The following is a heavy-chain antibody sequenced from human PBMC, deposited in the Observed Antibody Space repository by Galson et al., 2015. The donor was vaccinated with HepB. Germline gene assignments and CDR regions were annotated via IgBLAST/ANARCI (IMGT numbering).Heavy chain of an antibody. CDR1: GFTFSAYD. Sequence: SLRLSCAASGFTFSAYDMYWVRQAPGKGLEWVSSITTSSSYIYYADSMRGRFTISRDNAKNSLFLQMDCLRAEDTAVYYCAKAGCSGSGCYLRYSWIDSWGQGTLVTVSS. V-gene: IGHV3-21*06. CDR2: ITTSSSYI. J-gene: IGHJ5*01. D-gene: IGHD2-2*01. CDR3: AKAGCSGSGCYLRYSWIDS.